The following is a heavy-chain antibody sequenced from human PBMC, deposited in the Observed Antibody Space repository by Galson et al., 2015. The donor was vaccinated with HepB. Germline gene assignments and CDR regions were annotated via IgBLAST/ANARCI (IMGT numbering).Heavy chain of an antibody. D-gene: IGHD1-26*01. CDR3: AKVGEAGELLPWTFDY. Sequence: SLRLSCAASGFTFSSYAMSWVRQAPGKGLEWVSAISGSGGSTYYADSVKGRFTISRDNSKNTLYLQMNSLRAEDTAVYYCAKVGEAGELLPWTFDYWGQGTLVTVSS. CDR2: ISGSGGST. J-gene: IGHJ4*02. CDR1: GFTFSSYA. V-gene: IGHV3-23*01.